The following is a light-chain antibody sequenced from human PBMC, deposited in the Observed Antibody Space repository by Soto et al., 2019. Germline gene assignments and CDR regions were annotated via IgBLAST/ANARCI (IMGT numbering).Light chain of an antibody. CDR1: QGISNW. J-gene: IGKJ1*01. Sequence: IRMTQSPSSFSASTGDRVTITCRASQGISNWLAWYQQKPEKAPKVLIYRASHLESGVPSRFGASGSGTEFSLTINSLQADDFATYYCQQYHIYSWTFGQGTKVDIK. CDR2: RAS. CDR3: QQYHIYSWT. V-gene: IGKV1-5*03.